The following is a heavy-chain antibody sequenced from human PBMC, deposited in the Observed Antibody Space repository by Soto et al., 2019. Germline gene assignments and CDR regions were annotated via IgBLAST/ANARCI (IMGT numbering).Heavy chain of an antibody. J-gene: IGHJ4*02. CDR1: GYTFTNYA. CDR2: INAGNGNT. V-gene: IGHV1-3*01. Sequence: ASVKVSCKAAGYTFTNYAMHWVRQAPGQRLEWMGWINAGNGNTKYSQKFQGRVTITRDTSATTADMELSSLRSEDTAVYYCARGPGHYDSSGYYAGFDYWGQGTLVTVSS. CDR3: ARGPGHYDSSGYYAGFDY. D-gene: IGHD3-22*01.